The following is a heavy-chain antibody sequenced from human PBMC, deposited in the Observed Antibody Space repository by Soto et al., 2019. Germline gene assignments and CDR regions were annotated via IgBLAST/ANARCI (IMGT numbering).Heavy chain of an antibody. D-gene: IGHD3-10*01. CDR1: GFTFDDYA. Sequence: GGSLRLSCAASGFTFDDYAMHWVRQAPGKGLEWVSGISWNSGSIGYADSVKGRFTISRDNAKNSLYLQMNSLRAEDTALYYCAKDIRGLWFGESNMDVWGKGTTVTVSS. CDR3: AKDIRGLWFGESNMDV. J-gene: IGHJ6*03. V-gene: IGHV3-9*01. CDR2: ISWNSGSI.